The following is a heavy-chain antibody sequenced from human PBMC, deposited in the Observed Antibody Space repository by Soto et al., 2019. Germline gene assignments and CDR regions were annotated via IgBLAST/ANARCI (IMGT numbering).Heavy chain of an antibody. V-gene: IGHV4-31*03. Sequence: QVQLQESGPGLVKPSQTLSLTCTVSGGSISSGGYYWSWIRQHPGKVLEWIGYIYYSGSTYYNPSLNSRVTISVDTSKNQFSLKLSSVTAADTAVYYCWATTSEGFDIWGQGTMVTVSS. CDR1: GGSISSGGYY. D-gene: IGHD4-17*01. CDR3: WATTSEGFDI. CDR2: IYYSGST. J-gene: IGHJ3*02.